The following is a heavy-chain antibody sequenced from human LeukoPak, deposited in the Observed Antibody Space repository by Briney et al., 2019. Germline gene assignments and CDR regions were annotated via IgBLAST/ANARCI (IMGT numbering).Heavy chain of an antibody. CDR2: IRFDGSNK. V-gene: IGHV3-30*02. J-gene: IGHJ4*02. CDR1: GFTFSSYG. CDR3: ARTYYSNYVHYFDY. D-gene: IGHD4-11*01. Sequence: GGSLRLSCAASGFTFSSYGMHWVRQAPDKGLEWVAFIRFDGSNKYYADSVKGRFTISRDNSKNTLYLQMNSLRAEDTAVYYCARTYYSNYVHYFDYWGQGTLVTVSS.